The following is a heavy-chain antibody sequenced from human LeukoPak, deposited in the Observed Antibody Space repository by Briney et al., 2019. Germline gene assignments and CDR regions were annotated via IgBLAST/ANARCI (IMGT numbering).Heavy chain of an antibody. J-gene: IGHJ4*02. D-gene: IGHD3-22*01. CDR3: AIHPSDSSGYFSY. CDR1: GYTFSSCA. CDR2: IDTKTGNP. V-gene: IGHV7-4-1*02. Sequence: ATVKVSCKASGYTFSSCAINWVRQAPGQGLEYMGWIDTKTGNPTYAQGFTGRFVFSLDTSVSTAYLQISSLKAEDTAVYYCAIHPSDSSGYFSYWGQGALVTVSS.